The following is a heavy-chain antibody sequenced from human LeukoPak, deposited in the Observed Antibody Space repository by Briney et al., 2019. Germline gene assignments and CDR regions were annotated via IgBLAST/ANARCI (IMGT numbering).Heavy chain of an antibody. D-gene: IGHD3-22*01. CDR3: ARSQGYYYDSSGYPSI. J-gene: IGHJ3*02. V-gene: IGHV4-34*01. CDR1: GGSFSGYY. Sequence: PSETLSLTCAVYGGSFSGYYWSWIRQPPGKGLEWIGEINHSGSTNYNPSLKSRVTISVGTSKNQFSLKLSSVTAADTAVYYCARSQGYYYDSSGYPSIWGQGTMVTVSS. CDR2: INHSGST.